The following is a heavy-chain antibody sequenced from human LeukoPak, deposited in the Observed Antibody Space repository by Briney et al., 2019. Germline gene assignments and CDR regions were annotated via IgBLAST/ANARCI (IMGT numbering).Heavy chain of an antibody. CDR3: ARVSTGN. J-gene: IGHJ4*02. CDR2: IFYSGSA. D-gene: IGHD2-2*01. Sequence: SETLSLTWTVSGGSISSGGYYWSLFRQPPGKGLEWIGYIFYSGSANYNPSLRSRVTISVDTSKNQFSLKLSSVTAADTAMYYCARVSTGNWGQGSLVTVSS. V-gene: IGHV4-61*08. CDR1: GGSISSGGYY.